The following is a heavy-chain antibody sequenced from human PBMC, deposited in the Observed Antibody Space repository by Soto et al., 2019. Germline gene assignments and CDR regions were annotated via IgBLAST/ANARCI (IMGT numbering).Heavy chain of an antibody. CDR2: ISYDGSNK. J-gene: IGHJ4*02. CDR1: GFTFSSYG. D-gene: IGHD4-17*01. Sequence: PGGSLTLSCAASGFTFSSYGMHCVRQAPGKGLEGVAVISYDGSNKYYADSVNGRFAISRDNSKNTLYLQMNSLRAEDTAVYYCANSGDYDGLFDYWGQGTLVTVSS. CDR3: ANSGDYDGLFDY. V-gene: IGHV3-30*18.